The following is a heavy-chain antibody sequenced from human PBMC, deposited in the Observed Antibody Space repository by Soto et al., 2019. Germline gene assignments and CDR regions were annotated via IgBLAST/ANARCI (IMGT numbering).Heavy chain of an antibody. Sequence: SETLSLTCTVSGGSVSNGSYYWSWLRQPPGKGLEWIAYIYYGGSINYNPSLKSRVSIFVDTSENQFSLKLSSVTAADTAVYYCARWSRFCTGGRCFPWFDTWGQGTLVTVSS. CDR1: GGSVSNGSYY. CDR2: IYYGGSI. J-gene: IGHJ5*02. D-gene: IGHD2-8*02. CDR3: ARWSRFCTGGRCFPWFDT. V-gene: IGHV4-61*01.